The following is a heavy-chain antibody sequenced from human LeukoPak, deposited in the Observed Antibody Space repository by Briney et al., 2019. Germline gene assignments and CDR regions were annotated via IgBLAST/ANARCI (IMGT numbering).Heavy chain of an antibody. Sequence: GRSLRLSCAASGFTFSSYGMHWVRQAPGKGLEWVAVISYDGSNKYYADSVKGRFTISRDNSKNTLYLQMNSLRAEDTAVYYRAKDRARYYYDSSGYLDYWGQGTLVTVSS. CDR1: GFTFSSYG. J-gene: IGHJ4*02. CDR2: ISYDGSNK. CDR3: AKDRARYYYDSSGYLDY. V-gene: IGHV3-30*18. D-gene: IGHD3-22*01.